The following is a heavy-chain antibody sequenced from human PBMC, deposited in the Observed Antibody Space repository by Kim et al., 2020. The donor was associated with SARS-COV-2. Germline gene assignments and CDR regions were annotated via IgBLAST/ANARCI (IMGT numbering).Heavy chain of an antibody. V-gene: IGHV1-69*13. CDR2: IIPIFGTA. J-gene: IGHJ6*02. CDR1: GGTFSSYT. Sequence: SVKVSCKASGGTFSSYTISWVRQAPGQGLEWMGGIIPIFGTANYAQKFQGRVTITADESTSTAYMELSSLRSEDTAVYYCARDPFYGSGSLYYYGMDVWGQGTTVTVSS. D-gene: IGHD3-10*01. CDR3: ARDPFYGSGSLYYYGMDV.